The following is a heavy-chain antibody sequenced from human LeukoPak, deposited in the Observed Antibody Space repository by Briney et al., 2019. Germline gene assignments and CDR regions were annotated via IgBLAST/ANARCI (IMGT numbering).Heavy chain of an antibody. Sequence: SVKVSCKASGGTFSSYAISWVRQAPGQGLELMGGIIPIFGTANYAQKFQGRVTITADESTSTAYMELSSLRSEDTAVYYCARGALNYGDYVLPNWFDPWGQGTLVTVSS. CDR2: IIPIFGTA. D-gene: IGHD4-17*01. CDR1: GGTFSSYA. J-gene: IGHJ5*02. V-gene: IGHV1-69*13. CDR3: ARGALNYGDYVLPNWFDP.